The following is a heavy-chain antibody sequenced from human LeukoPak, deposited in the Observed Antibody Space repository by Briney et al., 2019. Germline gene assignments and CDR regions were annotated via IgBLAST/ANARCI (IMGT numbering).Heavy chain of an antibody. D-gene: IGHD3-10*01. CDR3: ARHWRPKGITMIRGVRPYYYMDV. V-gene: IGHV5-51*01. CDR1: TNSFTSYW. Sequence: GESLKISCKDSTNSFTSYWIAWVCQMPGKGLEWMGVIYPGDSYTRYSPSFEGQVTISADKSISTAYLQWSSLKASDTAMYYCARHWRPKGITMIRGVRPYYYMDVWGKGTTVTVSS. J-gene: IGHJ6*03. CDR2: IYPGDSYT.